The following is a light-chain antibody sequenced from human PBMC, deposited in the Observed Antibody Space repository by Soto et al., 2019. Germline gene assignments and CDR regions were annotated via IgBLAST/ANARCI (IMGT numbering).Light chain of an antibody. Sequence: QSAVTQPASVSGSPGQSITISCTGTSRDIGTSNLVSWYQQYPGKAPKLMIYEVTKRPSGISYRFSGSKSGNTASLTISGLQPEDEADYYCYSFTGTSTSLFVFGTGTKVTVL. CDR2: EVT. V-gene: IGLV2-23*02. J-gene: IGLJ1*01. CDR1: SRDIGTSNL. CDR3: YSFTGTSTSLFV.